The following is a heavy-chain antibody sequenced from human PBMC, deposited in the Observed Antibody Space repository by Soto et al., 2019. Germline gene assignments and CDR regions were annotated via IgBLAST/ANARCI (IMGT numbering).Heavy chain of an antibody. CDR2: ITSDTNTI. CDR3: ARSVEGHFDY. J-gene: IGHJ4*02. D-gene: IGHD6-19*01. Sequence: EVQLVESGGGLVQPGGSLRLTCVASGFPFSIYSMNWVRQAPGKGLEWSSYITSDTNTIKYADSVKGRFTISRDNAMNLVYLQMHSLRDEDTAVYFCARSVEGHFDYWGQGTVVTVSS. CDR1: GFPFSIYS. V-gene: IGHV3-48*02.